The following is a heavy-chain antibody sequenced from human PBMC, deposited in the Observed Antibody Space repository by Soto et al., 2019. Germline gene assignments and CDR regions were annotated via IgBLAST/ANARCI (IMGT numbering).Heavy chain of an antibody. J-gene: IGHJ4*02. Sequence: ASVKVSCKASGYTFTSYGISWVRQAPGQGLEWMGWISAYNGNTNYAQKLQGRVTMTTDTSTSTAYMELRSLRSDDTAVYYCARIGLPTGGLPPACDYWGQGTLVTVSS. CDR2: ISAYNGNT. CDR1: GYTFTSYG. CDR3: ARIGLPTGGLPPACDY. D-gene: IGHD1-1*01. V-gene: IGHV1-18*01.